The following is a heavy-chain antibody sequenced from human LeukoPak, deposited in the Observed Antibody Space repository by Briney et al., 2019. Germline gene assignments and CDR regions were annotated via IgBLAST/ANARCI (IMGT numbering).Heavy chain of an antibody. J-gene: IGHJ5*02. D-gene: IGHD5-12*01. CDR3: ARGQDSGYDPNWFDP. V-gene: IGHV4-59*01. Sequence: SETLSLTCTVSGGSISSYYWSWIRQPPGKGLEWIGYIYYSGSTNYNPSLKSRVTISVDTSKNQFSLKLSSVTAADTAVYYCARGQDSGYDPNWFDPWGQGTLVTVSS. CDR1: GGSISSYY. CDR2: IYYSGST.